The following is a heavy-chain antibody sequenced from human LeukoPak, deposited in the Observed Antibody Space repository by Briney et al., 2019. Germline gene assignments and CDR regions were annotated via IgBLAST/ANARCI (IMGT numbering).Heavy chain of an antibody. CDR2: IYHSGST. CDR3: ARAPGQWSGYYSHYYYYYMDV. J-gene: IGHJ6*03. CDR1: GYSISSGYY. D-gene: IGHD3-3*01. Sequence: PSETLSLTCTVSGYSISSGYYWGWIRQPPGKGLEWIGSIYHSGSTYYNPSLKSRVTISVDTSKNQFSLKLSSVTAADTAVYYCARAPGQWSGYYSHYYYYYMDVWGKGTTVTVSS. V-gene: IGHV4-38-2*02.